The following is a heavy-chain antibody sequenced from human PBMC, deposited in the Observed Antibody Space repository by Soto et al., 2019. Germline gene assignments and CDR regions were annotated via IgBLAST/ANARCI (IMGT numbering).Heavy chain of an antibody. CDR1: GFTFGSYG. V-gene: IGHV3-30*18. Sequence: QVQLVESGGGVVQPGRSLRLSCVDSGFTFGSYGLHCVRQAPGKGLEWVAIISFDGSYKSYADSVKGRFTISRDDSRNTLSLHMSSLSPEDTGVYYCAKDSVGATVSHNGMDVWGQGTTVSVSS. CDR2: ISFDGSYK. CDR3: AKDSVGATVSHNGMDV. D-gene: IGHD1-26*01. J-gene: IGHJ6*02.